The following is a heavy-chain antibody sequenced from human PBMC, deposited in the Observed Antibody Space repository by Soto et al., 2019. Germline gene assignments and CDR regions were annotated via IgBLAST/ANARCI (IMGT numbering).Heavy chain of an antibody. CDR1: GFTFSSYG. CDR2: IWYDGSNK. D-gene: IGHD4-17*01. CDR3: ARDNHPSYGDYTLDY. V-gene: IGHV3-33*01. J-gene: IGHJ4*02. Sequence: GGSLRLSCAASGFTFSSYGMHRVRQAPGKGLEWVAVIWYDGSNKYYADSVKGRFTISRDNSKNTLYLQMNSLRAEDTAVYYCARDNHPSYGDYTLDYWGQGTLVTVSS.